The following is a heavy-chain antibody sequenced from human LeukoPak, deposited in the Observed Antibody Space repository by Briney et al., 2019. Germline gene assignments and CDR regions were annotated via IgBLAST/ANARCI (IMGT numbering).Heavy chain of an antibody. Sequence: ASVKVSCKASGYTFTSYGISWVRQAPGQGLEWMGWISAYNGNTNYAQKLQGRVTMTEDTSTDTAYMELSSLRSEDTAVYYCATASSGWYWNYWGQGTLVTVSS. D-gene: IGHD6-19*01. V-gene: IGHV1-18*01. CDR3: ATASSGWYWNY. J-gene: IGHJ4*02. CDR1: GYTFTSYG. CDR2: ISAYNGNT.